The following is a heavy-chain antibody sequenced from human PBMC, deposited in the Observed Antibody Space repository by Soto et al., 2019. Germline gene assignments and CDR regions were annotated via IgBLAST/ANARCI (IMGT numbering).Heavy chain of an antibody. CDR1: GGSISSSNW. V-gene: IGHV4-4*02. CDR2: IYYSGST. Sequence: QVQLQESGPGLVKPSGTLSLTCAVSGGSISSSNWWSWVRQPPGKGLEWIGYIYYSGSTNYNPSLKRRVTISVDTSKNQFSLKLSSVTAADTAVYYCASRWGAFDIWGQGTMVTVSS. J-gene: IGHJ3*02. CDR3: ASRWGAFDI. D-gene: IGHD3-16*01.